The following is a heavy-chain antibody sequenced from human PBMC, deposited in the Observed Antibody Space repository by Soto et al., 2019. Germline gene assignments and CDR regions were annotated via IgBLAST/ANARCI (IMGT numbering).Heavy chain of an antibody. Sequence: GGSLRLSCAASGFTFSSYAMSWVRQAPGKGLEWVSAISGSGGSTYYADSVKGRFTISRDNSKNTLYLQMNSLRAEDTAVYYCAKVAQDNYGSGSYYNVPFDYWGQGTLVTVSS. CDR1: GFTFSSYA. D-gene: IGHD3-10*01. J-gene: IGHJ4*02. CDR2: ISGSGGST. CDR3: AKVAQDNYGSGSYYNVPFDY. V-gene: IGHV3-23*01.